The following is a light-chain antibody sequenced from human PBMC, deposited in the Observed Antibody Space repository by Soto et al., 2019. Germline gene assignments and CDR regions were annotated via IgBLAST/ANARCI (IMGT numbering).Light chain of an antibody. CDR1: SSDVGGYNY. CDR2: DVT. V-gene: IGLV2-14*01. Sequence: QSALTQPASVSGSPGQSITISCTGTSSDVGGYNYVSWYQQHPGKAPKLMIYDVTTRPSGVSSRFSGSKSGNTASLTISGLQAEDEADYYCGTWDSSLSAGVFGGGTQLTVL. CDR3: GTWDSSLSAGV. J-gene: IGLJ2*01.